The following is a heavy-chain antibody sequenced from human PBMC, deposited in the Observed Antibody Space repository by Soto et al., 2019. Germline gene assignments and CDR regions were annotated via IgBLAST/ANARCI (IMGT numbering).Heavy chain of an antibody. CDR2: IKRDGSEE. J-gene: IGHJ4*02. V-gene: IGHV3-7*04. CDR3: ARVGPAYVDFFFDI. D-gene: IGHD4-17*01. CDR1: GFSFSWYW. Sequence: PGGSLRLSCAASGFSFSWYWMTWVRQAPGEGLEWVASIKRDGSEEYYVDSVKGRFTISRDNSKNSLSLQMNSLRGDDTAVYFWARVGPAYVDFFFDIWGQGTLVTVSS.